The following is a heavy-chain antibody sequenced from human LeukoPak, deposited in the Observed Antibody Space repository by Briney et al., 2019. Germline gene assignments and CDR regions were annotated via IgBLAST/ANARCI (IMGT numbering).Heavy chain of an antibody. Sequence: GGSLRLSCVASGFPFSSYWMTWARQAPGKGLEWVANIKQDGSKKSYVDSVKGRFTISRDNAKNSLYLQMNSLRAEDTAIYYCTRVGYIDEGIDYWGQGTLVTVSS. J-gene: IGHJ4*02. V-gene: IGHV3-7*04. D-gene: IGHD5-24*01. CDR1: GFPFSSYW. CDR3: TRVGYIDEGIDY. CDR2: IKQDGSKK.